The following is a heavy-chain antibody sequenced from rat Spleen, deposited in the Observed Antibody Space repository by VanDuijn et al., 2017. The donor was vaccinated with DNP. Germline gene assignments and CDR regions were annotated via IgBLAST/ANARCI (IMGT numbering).Heavy chain of an antibody. CDR3: ATLNPLFGY. J-gene: IGHJ2*01. CDR1: GFTFSSYW. CDR2: ITRSGGST. V-gene: IGHV5-58*01. Sequence: EVQLVETGGGLVQPGRSLKLSCVASGFTFSSYWMYWIRQAPGKGLEWVASITRSGGSTYYPDSVKGRFTISRDNTKNTLYLQMNSLRSEDSATFYCATLNPLFGYWGQGVMVTVSS. D-gene: IGHD3-8*01.